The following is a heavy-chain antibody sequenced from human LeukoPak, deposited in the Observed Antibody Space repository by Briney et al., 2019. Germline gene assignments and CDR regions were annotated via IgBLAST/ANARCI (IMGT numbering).Heavy chain of an antibody. CDR1: GYSITSGYY. J-gene: IGHJ5*02. CDR2: IYHSGDT. Sequence: PSETLSLTCIVSGYSITSGYYWGWIRQPPGKGLEWIGSIYHSGDTYYNPSLKSRVTISVDKSKNQFSLKLSSVTAADTAVYYCSRLPDPWGQGTLVTVSS. V-gene: IGHV4-38-2*02. CDR3: SRLPDP.